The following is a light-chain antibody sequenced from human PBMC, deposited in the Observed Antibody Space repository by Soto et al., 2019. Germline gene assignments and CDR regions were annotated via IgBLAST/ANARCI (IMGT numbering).Light chain of an antibody. Sequence: LTQPASVSGSPGQSITISCTGTSSDVGGYDYVSWYQQHPGKAPQLMIYDVSNRPSGVSNRFSGSKSGNTASLTISGLQAEDEADYYCSSYTSSSTLVFGTGTKVTVL. V-gene: IGLV2-14*01. CDR2: DVS. CDR3: SSYTSSSTLV. CDR1: SSDVGGYDY. J-gene: IGLJ1*01.